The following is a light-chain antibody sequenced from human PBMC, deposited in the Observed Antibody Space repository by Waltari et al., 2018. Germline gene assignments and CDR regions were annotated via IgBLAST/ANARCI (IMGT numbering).Light chain of an antibody. J-gene: IGLJ2*01. V-gene: IGLV2-8*01. CDR2: KVT. Sequence: QSALPPPPSASGSPGQSVTISCTGTSSDVGGYDAVSWYQQHPVKTPKLLIFKVTKPPSAVPDRFSGSKSGNTASLTVSGLQPEDEADYYCTSYAASNTLIFGGGTRLTVL. CDR3: TSYAASNTLI. CDR1: SSDVGGYDA.